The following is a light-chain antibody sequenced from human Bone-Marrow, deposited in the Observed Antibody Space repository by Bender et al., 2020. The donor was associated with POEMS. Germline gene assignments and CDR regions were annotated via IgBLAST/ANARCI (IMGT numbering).Light chain of an antibody. J-gene: IGLJ3*02. CDR2: EVS. CDR1: NTDTSYYNH. V-gene: IGLV2-14*01. CDR3: NAITDRDTWV. Sequence: QSALTQPASVSGSPGQSITISCTGTNTDTSYYNHVVWYQQHPGTAPKLIIYEVSNRPSGVSDRFSGSKSGSTASLTICRRQAEDEAVYEHNAITDRDTWVCGGET.